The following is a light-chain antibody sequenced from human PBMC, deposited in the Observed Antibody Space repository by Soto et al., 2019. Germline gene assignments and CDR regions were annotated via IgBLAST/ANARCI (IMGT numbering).Light chain of an antibody. V-gene: IGKV3-20*01. CDR2: GAS. J-gene: IGKJ1*01. CDR3: QQDGSSPWT. Sequence: EIVLTQSPGTLSLSPGERATLSCRASQSVSSSYLAWYQQKPGQAPRLLIYGASSRATGIPDRFSGSGSGTAFTLTSSRLEPEDFAVYSWQQDGSSPWTFGQGTKVEIK. CDR1: QSVSSSY.